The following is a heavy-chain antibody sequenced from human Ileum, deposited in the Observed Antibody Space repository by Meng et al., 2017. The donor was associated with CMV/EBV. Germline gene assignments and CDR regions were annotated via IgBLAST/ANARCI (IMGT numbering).Heavy chain of an antibody. CDR1: GFTFSIYE. V-gene: IGHV3-48*03. CDR3: VRGSGSFYS. J-gene: IGHJ5*02. CDR2: ISRSDSTI. Sequence: GSLRLSCAGSGFTFSIYEMNWVRQTPGKGLEWVSYISRSDSTIYYADSVKGRFTISRDNTKNSLYLQMNNLRAEDTALYYCVRGSGSFYSWGQGTLVTVSS. D-gene: IGHD1-26*01.